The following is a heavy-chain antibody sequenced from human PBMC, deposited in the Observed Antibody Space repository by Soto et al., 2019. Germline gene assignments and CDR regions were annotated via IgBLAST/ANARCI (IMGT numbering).Heavy chain of an antibody. J-gene: IGHJ4*02. Sequence: QVQLVQSGAEVKKPGSSVKVSCKASGGTFSSYAISWVRQAPGQGLEWMGGIIPIFGTANYAQKFQGRVTITADESTSTANMELSSLRSEDTAVYYCARGGGRCSGGSCYSGVAYYFDYWGQGTLVTVSS. CDR3: ARGGGRCSGGSCYSGVAYYFDY. V-gene: IGHV1-69*01. CDR1: GGTFSSYA. CDR2: IIPIFGTA. D-gene: IGHD2-15*01.